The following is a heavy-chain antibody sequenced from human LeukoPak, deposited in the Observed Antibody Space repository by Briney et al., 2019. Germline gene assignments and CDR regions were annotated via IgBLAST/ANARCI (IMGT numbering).Heavy chain of an antibody. J-gene: IGHJ4*02. CDR2: IYHSGST. CDR3: ARTTVVIRNFDY. D-gene: IGHD4-23*01. V-gene: IGHV4-38-2*01. CDR1: GYSISSGYY. Sequence: EASETLFLTCAASGYSISSGYYWGWIRQPPGKGLEWIGSIYHSGSTYYNPSLKSRVTISVDTSKNQFSLKLSSVTAADTAVYYCARTTVVIRNFDYWGQGTLVTVSS.